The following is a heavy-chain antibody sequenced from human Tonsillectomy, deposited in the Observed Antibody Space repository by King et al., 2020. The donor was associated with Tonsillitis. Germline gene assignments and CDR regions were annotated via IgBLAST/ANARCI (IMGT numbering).Heavy chain of an antibody. Sequence: QLQESGPGLVKPSETLSLTCTVSDASISSYYWSWIRQPPGKGLEWIGYIYYSGRTNYNPSLKSRVTISIDTSKNQFSLKLNSVTAADTAVYYFARDRAAGAGNYYYYGLDVWGQGTTVTVSS. J-gene: IGHJ6*02. CDR2: IYYSGRT. V-gene: IGHV4-59*01. CDR1: DASISSYY. D-gene: IGHD6-19*01. CDR3: ARDRAAGAGNYYYYGLDV.